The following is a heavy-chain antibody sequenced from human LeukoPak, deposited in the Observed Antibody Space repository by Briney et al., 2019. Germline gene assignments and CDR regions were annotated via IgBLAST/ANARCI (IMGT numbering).Heavy chain of an antibody. CDR3: AHSYSGRNFDY. J-gene: IGHJ4*02. CDR1: GGTFSSYA. CDR2: IIPILGIA. V-gene: IGHV1-69*04. D-gene: IGHD1-26*01. Sequence: GASVKVSCKASGGTFSSYAISWVRQAPGQGLEWMGRIIPILGIANYAQRFQGRVTITADKSTSTAYMELSSLRSEDTAVYYCAHSYSGRNFDYWGQGTLVTVSS.